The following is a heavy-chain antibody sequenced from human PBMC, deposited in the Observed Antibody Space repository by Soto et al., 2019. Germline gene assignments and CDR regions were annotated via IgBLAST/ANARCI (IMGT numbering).Heavy chain of an antibody. Sequence: EVQLLESGGGLVQPGGSLRLSCAASGFPFSSRAMSWVRQAPGKGLEWVSAISGSATITYYADSVKGRFTISRDTSKNTLDLQMNSLRADDTAVYYCAEWARYCSGADCRAWGQGTLVTVSS. CDR2: ISGSATIT. J-gene: IGHJ5*02. V-gene: IGHV3-23*01. CDR3: AEWARYCSGADCRA. CDR1: GFPFSSRA. D-gene: IGHD2-15*01.